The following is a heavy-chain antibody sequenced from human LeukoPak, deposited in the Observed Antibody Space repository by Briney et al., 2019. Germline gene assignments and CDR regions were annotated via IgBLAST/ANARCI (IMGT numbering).Heavy chain of an antibody. Sequence: PSETLSLTCTVSGGSISSSSYYWGWIRQPPGKGLEWIGSIYYSGSTYYNPSLKSRVTISVDTSKNQFSLKLSSVTAADTAVYYCARDRGKSTYASFDYWGQGTLVTVSS. CDR3: ARDRGKSTYASFDY. V-gene: IGHV4-39*07. CDR2: IYYSGST. CDR1: GGSISSSSYY. D-gene: IGHD5/OR15-5a*01. J-gene: IGHJ4*02.